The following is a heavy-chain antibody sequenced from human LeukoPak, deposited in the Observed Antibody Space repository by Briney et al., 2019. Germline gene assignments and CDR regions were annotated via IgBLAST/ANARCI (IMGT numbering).Heavy chain of an antibody. J-gene: IGHJ4*02. Sequence: ASVKVSCKGSGYTFTSYYMHWVRQAPGQGLEWMGIINPSGGSTSYAQKFQGRVTMTRDTSTSTVYMELSSLRSEDTAVYYCAREGIAADFDYWGQGTLVTVSS. V-gene: IGHV1-46*01. CDR2: INPSGGST. CDR3: AREGIAADFDY. D-gene: IGHD6-13*01. CDR1: GYTFTSYY.